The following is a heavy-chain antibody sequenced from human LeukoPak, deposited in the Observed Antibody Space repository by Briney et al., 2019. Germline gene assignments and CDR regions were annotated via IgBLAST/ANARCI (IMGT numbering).Heavy chain of an antibody. CDR2: IYTSRST. D-gene: IGHD4-11*01. CDR3: ARLVYRNAFDI. J-gene: IGHJ3*02. V-gene: IGHV4-4*09. CDR1: GASISSYY. Sequence: SDTLSLTCTVSGASISSYYWSSMPRPPGKGREGIGYIYTSRSTNYNSSLKSRVTLSEDTSQNQSSLKLSPLTPPGTAVYYCARLVYRNAFDIWGQGAMVTVSS.